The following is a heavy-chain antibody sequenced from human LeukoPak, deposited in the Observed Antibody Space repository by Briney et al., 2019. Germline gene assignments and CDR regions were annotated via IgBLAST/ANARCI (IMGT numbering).Heavy chain of an antibody. CDR3: ARDPRPYYYDSSGYYSTGAFDI. Sequence: ASVKVSCKASGYTFTSYGISWVRQAPGQGHEWMGWISAYNGNTNYAQKLQGRVTMTTDTSTSTAYMELRSLRSDDTAVYYCARDPRPYYYDSSGYYSTGAFDIWGQGTMVTVSS. CDR1: GYTFTSYG. D-gene: IGHD3-22*01. J-gene: IGHJ3*02. CDR2: ISAYNGNT. V-gene: IGHV1-18*01.